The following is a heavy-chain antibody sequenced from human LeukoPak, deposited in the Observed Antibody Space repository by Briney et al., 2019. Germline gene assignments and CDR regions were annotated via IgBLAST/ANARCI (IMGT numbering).Heavy chain of an antibody. CDR1: GFTFSSYE. J-gene: IGHJ4*02. CDR3: ASTMLRGVISRIDY. CDR2: ISSSGSTI. Sequence: PGGSLRLSCAASGFTFSSYEMKWVRQAPGKGLEWVSYISSSGSTIYYADSVKGRFTISRDNAKNSLYLQMNSLRAEDTAVYYCASTMLRGVISRIDYWGQGTLVTVSS. V-gene: IGHV3-48*03. D-gene: IGHD3-10*01.